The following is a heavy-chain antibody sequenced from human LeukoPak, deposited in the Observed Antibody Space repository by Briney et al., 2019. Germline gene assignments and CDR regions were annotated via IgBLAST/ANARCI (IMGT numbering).Heavy chain of an antibody. V-gene: IGHV3-30*02. CDR3: AKDRRSSGYYYGDAFDI. Sequence: GGSLRLSCAASGFTFSNYGMHWVRQAPGQGLEWVTFTRYDGSIKYYTDSVKGRFTISRNNSKNTLYLQMNSLRVEDTAVYYCAKDRRSSGYYYGDAFDIWGQGTMVTVSS. CDR1: GFTFSNYG. CDR2: TRYDGSIK. D-gene: IGHD3-22*01. J-gene: IGHJ3*02.